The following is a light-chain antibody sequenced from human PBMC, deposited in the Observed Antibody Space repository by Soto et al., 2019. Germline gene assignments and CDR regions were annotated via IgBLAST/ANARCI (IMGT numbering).Light chain of an antibody. CDR3: CSYAGSSTFVV. V-gene: IGLV2-23*02. J-gene: IGLJ2*01. CDR1: SSDVGSYNL. CDR2: EVS. Sequence: QSVLTQPASVSGSPGQSITISCTGTSSDVGSYNLVSWYQQHPGKAPKLMIYEVSKRPSGVSNRFSGSKSGNTASLTIAGLQAEDEADYYCCSYAGSSTFVVFGVGTKLTVL.